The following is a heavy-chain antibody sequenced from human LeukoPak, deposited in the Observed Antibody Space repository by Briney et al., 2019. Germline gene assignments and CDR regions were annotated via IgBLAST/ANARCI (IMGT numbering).Heavy chain of an antibody. J-gene: IGHJ4*02. D-gene: IGHD4-23*01. CDR2: IYPGDSDT. V-gene: IGHV5-51*01. CDR3: ARQVFDGNSSPYFDY. CDR1: GYSFTSYW. Sequence: GESLKISCKGSGYSFTSYWIGWVRQMPGKGLEWMGIIYPGDSDTRYSPSFQGQVTISADKSISTAYLQWSSLKASDTAMYYCARQVFDGNSSPYFDYWGQGTLVTVSS.